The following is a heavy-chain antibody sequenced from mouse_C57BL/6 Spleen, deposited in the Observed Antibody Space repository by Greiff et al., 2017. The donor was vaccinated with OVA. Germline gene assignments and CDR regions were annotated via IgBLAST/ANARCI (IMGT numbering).Heavy chain of an antibody. J-gene: IGHJ3*01. D-gene: IGHD3-2*02. Sequence: VQLQQPGAELVKPGASVKMSCKASGYTFTSYWITWVKQRPGQGLEWIGDIYPGSGSTNYNEKFKSKATLTVDTSSSTAYMQLSSLTSEDSAVYYCAREGQTAQGLFAYWGQGTLVTVSA. V-gene: IGHV1-55*01. CDR3: AREGQTAQGLFAY. CDR2: IYPGSGST. CDR1: GYTFTSYW.